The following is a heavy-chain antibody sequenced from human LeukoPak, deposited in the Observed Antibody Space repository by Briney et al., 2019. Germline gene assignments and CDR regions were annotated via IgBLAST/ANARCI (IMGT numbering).Heavy chain of an antibody. D-gene: IGHD3-16*02. Sequence: SETLSPTCIVSGYSISSNYYWGWVRQPPGKGLEWIGSIYYDGTTYYSPSLKSRVTVLRDTSNNQFSLRLTSMTAADTAVYYCARSSIVLREGFDYWGQGTLVTVSS. J-gene: IGHJ4*02. CDR1: GYSISSNYY. V-gene: IGHV4-38-2*02. CDR3: ARSSIVLREGFDY. CDR2: IYYDGTT.